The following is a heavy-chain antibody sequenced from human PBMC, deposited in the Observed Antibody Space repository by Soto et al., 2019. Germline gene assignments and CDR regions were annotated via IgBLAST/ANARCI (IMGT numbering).Heavy chain of an antibody. CDR2: IKQDGSEK. J-gene: IGHJ4*02. Sequence: PGGSLRLSCAASGFHFSSYWMSWVRQAPGKGLEWVANIKQDGSEKYYVDSVKGRFTISRDNAKNSLYLQMNSLRAEDTAVYYCASDYYGSGSYNYWGQGTLVTVSS. D-gene: IGHD3-10*01. CDR3: ASDYYGSGSYNY. CDR1: GFHFSSYW. V-gene: IGHV3-7*01.